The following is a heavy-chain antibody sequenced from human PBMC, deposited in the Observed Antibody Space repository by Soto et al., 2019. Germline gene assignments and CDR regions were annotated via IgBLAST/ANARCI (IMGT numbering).Heavy chain of an antibody. Sequence: PSETLSLTCTVSGGSVSSGSYYWSWIRQPPGKGLEWIGYIYYSGSTNYNPSLKSRVTISVDTSKNQFSLKLSSVTAADTAVYYCARDQGQWLDPIAFDIWGQGTMVTVSS. J-gene: IGHJ3*02. D-gene: IGHD6-19*01. CDR1: GGSVSSGSYY. CDR3: ARDQGQWLDPIAFDI. CDR2: IYYSGST. V-gene: IGHV4-61*01.